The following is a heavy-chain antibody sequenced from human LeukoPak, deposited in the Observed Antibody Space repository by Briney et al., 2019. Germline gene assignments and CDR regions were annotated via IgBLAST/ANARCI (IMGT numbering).Heavy chain of an antibody. Sequence: GGSLRLSCAASGFTFSSYGMHWVRQAPGKGLEWVAFIRYDGSNKYYADSVKGRFTISRDNSKNTLYLQMNSLRAEDTAVYYCAKDRGWANYYGSGSSDYWGQGTLVTVSS. D-gene: IGHD3-10*01. V-gene: IGHV3-30*02. CDR2: IRYDGSNK. J-gene: IGHJ4*02. CDR1: GFTFSSYG. CDR3: AKDRGWANYYGSGSSDY.